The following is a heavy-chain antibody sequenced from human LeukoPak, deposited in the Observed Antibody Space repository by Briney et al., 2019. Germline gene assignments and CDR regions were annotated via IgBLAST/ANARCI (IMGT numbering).Heavy chain of an antibody. Sequence: GGSLRLSCAASGFTFSTYSMNWVRQAPGKGLEGVSSIISSSSYIYYADSVKGRFTISRDNAKNSLYLQMNSLRAEDTAVYYCARDPQYCSGGSCYSFDYWGQGTLVTVSS. CDR2: IISSSSYI. CDR3: ARDPQYCSGGSCYSFDY. J-gene: IGHJ4*02. V-gene: IGHV3-21*01. D-gene: IGHD2-15*01. CDR1: GFTFSTYS.